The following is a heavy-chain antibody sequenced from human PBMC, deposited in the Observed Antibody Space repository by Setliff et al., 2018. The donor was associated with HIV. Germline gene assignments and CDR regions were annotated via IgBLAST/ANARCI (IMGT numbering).Heavy chain of an antibody. CDR3: AKDIRHSGYDHFDY. J-gene: IGHJ4*02. Sequence: GGSLRLSCAASGFTFDDYAMRWVRQPPGKGLEWVSGISWNSGSIGYADSVKGRFTISRDNAKNSLYLQMNSLRAEDTALYYCAKDIRHSGYDHFDYWGQGTLVTVSS. CDR2: ISWNSGSI. D-gene: IGHD5-12*01. V-gene: IGHV3-9*01. CDR1: GFTFDDYA.